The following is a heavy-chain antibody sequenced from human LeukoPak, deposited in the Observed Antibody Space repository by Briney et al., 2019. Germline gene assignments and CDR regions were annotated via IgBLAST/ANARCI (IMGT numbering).Heavy chain of an antibody. CDR2: IYTSGST. Sequence: SETLSLTCTVSGGSISSYYWSWIRQPAGKGLEWIGRIYTSGSTNYNPSLKSRVTISVDTSKNQFSLKLSSVTAADTAVYYCASHYYETGYFDSWGQGTLVTVSS. CDR1: GGSISSYY. D-gene: IGHD3-22*01. CDR3: ASHYYETGYFDS. V-gene: IGHV4-4*07. J-gene: IGHJ4*02.